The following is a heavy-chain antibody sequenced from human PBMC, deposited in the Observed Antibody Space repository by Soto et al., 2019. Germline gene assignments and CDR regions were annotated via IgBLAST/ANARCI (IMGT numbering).Heavy chain of an antibody. CDR2: ISAYNGNT. D-gene: IGHD3-3*01. Sequence: SVKVSCKASGYTFTSYGISWVRQAPGQGLEWMGWISAYNGNTNYAQKLQGRVTMTTDTSTSTAYMELRSLRSDDTAVHYCARVAIRFLEWSYDAFDIWGQGTMVTVSS. CDR3: ARVAIRFLEWSYDAFDI. CDR1: GYTFTSYG. V-gene: IGHV1-18*01. J-gene: IGHJ3*02.